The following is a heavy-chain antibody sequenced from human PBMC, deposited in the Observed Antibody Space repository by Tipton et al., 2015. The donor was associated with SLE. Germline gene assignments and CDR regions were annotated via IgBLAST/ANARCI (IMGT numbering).Heavy chain of an antibody. V-gene: IGHV4-39*07. CDR1: NGSISSSPYY. CDR2: IYSSGST. Sequence: TLSLTCTVSNGSISSSPYYWGWIRQSPGKGLEWVGSIYSSGSTYYNPSLKSRVTISVDTSRNQCSLNLTSVTAADTAVYYCARGPYYYMDVWGKGTTVTVSS. CDR3: ARGPYYYMDV. J-gene: IGHJ6*03.